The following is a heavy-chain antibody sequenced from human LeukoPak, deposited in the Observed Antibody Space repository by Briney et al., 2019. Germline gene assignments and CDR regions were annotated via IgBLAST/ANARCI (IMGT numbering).Heavy chain of an antibody. CDR3: ARGQLGSGSYYRS. V-gene: IGHV4-34*01. CDR1: GGSFSGYY. J-gene: IGHJ1*01. D-gene: IGHD3-10*02. CDR2: INHSGST. Sequence: SETLSLTCAVYGGSFSGYYWSWIRQPPGKGLGWIGEINHSGSTNYNPSLKSRVTITVDTSKNQFSLKLSSVTAADTAVYYCARGQLGSGSYYRSWGQGTLVTVSS.